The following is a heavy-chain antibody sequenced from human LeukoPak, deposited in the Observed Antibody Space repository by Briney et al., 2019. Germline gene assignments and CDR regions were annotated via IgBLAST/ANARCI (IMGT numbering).Heavy chain of an antibody. D-gene: IGHD3-22*01. CDR1: GYSISSGYY. J-gene: IGHJ6*03. CDR3: ARFGGSSGSLYYYYMDV. Sequence: SETLSLTCTVSGYSISSGYYWDWIRQPPGKGLEWIGYIYYSGSTNYNPSLKSRVTISVDTSKNQFSLKLSSVTAADTAVYYCARFGGSSGSLYYYYMDVWGKGTTVTVSS. CDR2: IYYSGST. V-gene: IGHV4-61*01.